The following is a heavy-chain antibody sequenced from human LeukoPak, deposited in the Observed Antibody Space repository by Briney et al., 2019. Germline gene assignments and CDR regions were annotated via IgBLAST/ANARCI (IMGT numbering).Heavy chain of an antibody. CDR1: GGSINNYY. V-gene: IGHV4-59*12. J-gene: IGHJ6*02. Sequence: PSETLSLTCTVSGGSINNYYWSWVRQPPGAGLEWLAYIYYTGSTNYNPSLKTRLTISVDTSKNQFSLKLSSVTAADTAVYYCAREVGSSWHYYYYGMDVWGQGTTVTVSS. CDR2: IYYTGST. D-gene: IGHD6-13*01. CDR3: AREVGSSWHYYYYGMDV.